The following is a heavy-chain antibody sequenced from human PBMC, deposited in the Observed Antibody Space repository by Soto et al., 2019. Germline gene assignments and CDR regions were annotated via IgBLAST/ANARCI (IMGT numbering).Heavy chain of an antibody. CDR3: AGGGYSYGSNYYYYGMDV. V-gene: IGHV5-51*01. CDR1: GYSFTSYW. Sequence: PGESLKISCKGSGYSFTSYWIGWVRQMPGKGLEWMGIIYPGDSDTRYSPSFQGQVTISADKSISTAYLQWSSLKASDTAMYYCAGGGYSYGSNYYYYGMDVWGQGTTVTVSS. D-gene: IGHD5-18*01. J-gene: IGHJ6*02. CDR2: IYPGDSDT.